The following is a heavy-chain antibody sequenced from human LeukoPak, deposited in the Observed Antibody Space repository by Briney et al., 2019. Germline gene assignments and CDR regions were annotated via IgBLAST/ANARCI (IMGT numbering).Heavy chain of an antibody. CDR2: IYSGGNT. Sequence: GGSLRLSCAASGFTVSSNYMSWVRQAPGKGLEWVSVIYSGGNTYYADSVKGRFTISRDNSKNTLYLQMNSLRAEDTAVYYCAKDFEGGSYYGPDYWGQGTLVTVSS. J-gene: IGHJ4*02. D-gene: IGHD1-26*01. V-gene: IGHV3-66*02. CDR1: GFTVSSNY. CDR3: AKDFEGGSYYGPDY.